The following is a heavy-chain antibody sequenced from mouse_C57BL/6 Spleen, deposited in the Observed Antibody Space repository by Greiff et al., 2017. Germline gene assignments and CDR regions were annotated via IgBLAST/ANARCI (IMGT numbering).Heavy chain of an antibody. Sequence: EVKLMESGGGLVQPGGSLKLSCAASGFTFSDYGMAWVRQAPRKGPEWVAFISNLAYSIYYADTVTGRFTISRENAKNTLYLEMSSLRSEDTAMYYCARRAGDSNYGWYFDVWGTGTTVTVSS. J-gene: IGHJ1*03. CDR1: GFTFSDYG. D-gene: IGHD2-5*01. CDR2: ISNLAYSI. CDR3: ARRAGDSNYGWYFDV. V-gene: IGHV5-15*01.